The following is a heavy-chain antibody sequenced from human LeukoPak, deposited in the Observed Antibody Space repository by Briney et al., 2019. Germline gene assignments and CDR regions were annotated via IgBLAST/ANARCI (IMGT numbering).Heavy chain of an antibody. V-gene: IGHV1-69*06. CDR3: ASSVPAATGEGDAFDI. CDR2: IIPIFGTA. Sequence: ASVKVSCKASGGTFSSYAISWVRQAPGQGLEWMGRIIPIFGTANYAQKFQGRVTITADKSTSTAYMELSSLRSEDTAVYYCASSVPAATGEGDAFDIWGQGTMVTVSS. D-gene: IGHD2-2*01. J-gene: IGHJ3*02. CDR1: GGTFSSYA.